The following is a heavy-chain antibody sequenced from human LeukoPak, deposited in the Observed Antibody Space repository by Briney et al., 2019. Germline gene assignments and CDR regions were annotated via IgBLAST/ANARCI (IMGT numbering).Heavy chain of an antibody. CDR3: ARDSPRYNWNYLGDY. V-gene: IGHV1-2*02. D-gene: IGHD1-7*01. CDR1: GYTFTGYY. J-gene: IGHJ4*02. Sequence: ASVKVSCKASGYTFTGYYMHWVRQAPGQGLEWMGWINPNSGSTNYAQKFQGRVTMTRDTSISTAYMELSRLRSDDTAVYYCARDSPRYNWNYLGDYWGQGTLVTVSS. CDR2: INPNSGST.